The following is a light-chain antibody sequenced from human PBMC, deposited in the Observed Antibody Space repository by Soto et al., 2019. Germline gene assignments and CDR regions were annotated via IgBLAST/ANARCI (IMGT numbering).Light chain of an antibody. CDR1: QGVTSNY. CDR2: GAS. CDR3: QQYGSSSPTT. J-gene: IGKJ5*01. Sequence: EIVLTQSPGTLSLSPGERATLSCRASQGVTSNYLALYQQRPGQAPRLLIYGASNRATGIPDRFSGGGSGTDFTLTISSLEPEDVGMYYAQQYGSSSPTTFGQGTRLEIE. V-gene: IGKV3-20*01.